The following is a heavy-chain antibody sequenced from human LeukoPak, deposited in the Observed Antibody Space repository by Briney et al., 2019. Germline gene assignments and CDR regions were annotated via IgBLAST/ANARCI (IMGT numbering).Heavy chain of an antibody. CDR2: IILIFGTA. CDR1: GGTFSIYA. J-gene: IGHJ5*02. D-gene: IGHD2-2*01. CDR3: ARVVCGSSTSCNPNWFDP. V-gene: IGHV1-69*05. Sequence: SVKVSCKSSGGTFSIYAITWLRHAPGQGLELMGGIILIFGTANYAQKFHVRVTITTDESTSTAYMDLSSLRSEDKAVYYCARVVCGSSTSCNPNWFDPWGQGTLVTVFS.